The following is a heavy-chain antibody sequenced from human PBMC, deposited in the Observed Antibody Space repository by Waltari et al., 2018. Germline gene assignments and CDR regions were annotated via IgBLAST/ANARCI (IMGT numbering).Heavy chain of an antibody. D-gene: IGHD6-6*01. CDR2: IYTSGST. V-gene: IGHV4-4*07. Sequence: QVQLQESGPGLVKPSETLSLTCTVSGGSISSYYWSWIRQPDGKGLEWIWRIYTSGSTNYNPSLKSRVTMSVDTSKNQFSLKLSSVTAADTAVYYCARDIAYSSSSMQYYYYYMDVWGKGTTVTISS. CDR3: ARDIAYSSSSMQYYYYYMDV. J-gene: IGHJ6*03. CDR1: GGSISSYY.